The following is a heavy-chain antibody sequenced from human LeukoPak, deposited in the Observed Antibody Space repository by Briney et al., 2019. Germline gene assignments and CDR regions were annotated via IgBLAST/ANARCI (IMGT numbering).Heavy chain of an antibody. Sequence: GGSLRLSCAASGFTFSSYSMNWLRQAPGKGLEWVSSISPRSDYIYYADSLKGRFTISRDNAKDSLYLQMNSLRAEDTAVYYCSRGGTDDPFNSWGQGTLVTVSS. D-gene: IGHD1-1*01. CDR3: SRGGTDDPFNS. CDR2: ISPRSDYI. J-gene: IGHJ4*02. CDR1: GFTFSSYS. V-gene: IGHV3-21*01.